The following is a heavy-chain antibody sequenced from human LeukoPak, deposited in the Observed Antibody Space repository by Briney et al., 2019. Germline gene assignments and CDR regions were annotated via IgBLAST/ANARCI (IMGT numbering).Heavy chain of an antibody. V-gene: IGHV3-33*01. J-gene: IGHJ6*03. CDR1: GFSLSNFG. CDR3: ARDHRPEIQYYYMDV. D-gene: IGHD1-14*01. Sequence: GGSLRLSCAASGFSLSNFGMHWVRQAPGKGLEWVAALLYDGNTKHYADSVKGRFTISRDISKNTFYLQMSSLTAEDTAVYYCARDHRPEIQYYYMDVWGKGTTVAVSS. CDR2: LLYDGNTK.